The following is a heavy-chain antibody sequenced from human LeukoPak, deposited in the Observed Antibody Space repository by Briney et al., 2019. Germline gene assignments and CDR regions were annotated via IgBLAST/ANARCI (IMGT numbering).Heavy chain of an antibody. CDR1: GFTFSSYA. CDR2: ISDRGGST. V-gene: IGHV3-64D*09. J-gene: IGHJ6*02. D-gene: IGHD2-15*01. Sequence: GGTLRLSCSASGFTFSSYAMEWVRKAPGPGLEYVSAISDRGGSTCYADAVKGRFTISRDNSKNTLYLQMSSLRAEDAAVYFCVRGYSFGPYGMDVWGQGTTVTVSS. CDR3: VRGYSFGPYGMDV.